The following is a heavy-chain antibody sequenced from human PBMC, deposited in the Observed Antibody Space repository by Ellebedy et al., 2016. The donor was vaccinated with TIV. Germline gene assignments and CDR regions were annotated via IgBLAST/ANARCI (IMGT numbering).Heavy chain of an antibody. V-gene: IGHV3-21*01. CDR1: GFTFSSYS. CDR2: ISSSSSYI. CDR3: ARDLAVAEGKIDY. J-gene: IGHJ4*02. Sequence: GESLKISCAASGFTFSSYSMNWVRQAPGKGLEWVSSISSSSSYIYYADSVKGRFTISRDNAKNSLYLQMNSLRAEDTAVYYCARDLAVAEGKIDYWGQGTLVTVSS. D-gene: IGHD6-19*01.